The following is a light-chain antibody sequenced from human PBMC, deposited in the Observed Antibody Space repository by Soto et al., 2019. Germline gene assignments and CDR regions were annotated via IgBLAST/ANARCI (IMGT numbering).Light chain of an antibody. V-gene: IGLV1-47*01. J-gene: IGLJ1*01. Sequence: QSVLTQPPSASGTPGQRVTISCSGGTSSIGRNYVYWYQQLPGTAPKLVIYRNNQRPSGVPDRFSGSKSGTSASLAIRGLRSEDEADHYCAAWDDSLSGLYVFGTGTKLTVL. CDR2: RNN. CDR3: AAWDDSLSGLYV. CDR1: TSSIGRNY.